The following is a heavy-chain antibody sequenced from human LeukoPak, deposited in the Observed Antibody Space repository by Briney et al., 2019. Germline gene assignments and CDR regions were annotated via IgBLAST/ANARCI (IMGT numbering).Heavy chain of an antibody. J-gene: IGHJ4*02. D-gene: IGHD2-15*01. CDR2: IYSGGST. CDR1: GFTFSSYA. Sequence: PGGSLRLSCAASGFTFSSYAMHWVRQAPGKGLEWVSVIYSGGSTYYADSVKGRFTISRDNSKNTLYLQMNSLRAEDTAVYYCARGMTPTDYWGQGTLVTVSS. V-gene: IGHV3-66*01. CDR3: ARGMTPTDY.